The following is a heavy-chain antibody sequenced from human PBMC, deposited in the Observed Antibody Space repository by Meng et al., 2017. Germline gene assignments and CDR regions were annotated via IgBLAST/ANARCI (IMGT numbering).Heavy chain of an antibody. CDR1: GFTFSSYE. CDR2: ISSSGSTI. J-gene: IGHJ4*02. CDR3: ARGLYDILTGYSIANFDY. V-gene: IGHV3-48*03. Sequence: GESLKISCAASGFTFSSYEMNWVRQAPGKGLEWVSYISSSGSTIYYADSVKGRFTISRDNAKNSLYPQMNSLRAEDTAVYYCARGLYDILTGYSIANFDYWGQGTLVTVSS. D-gene: IGHD3-9*01.